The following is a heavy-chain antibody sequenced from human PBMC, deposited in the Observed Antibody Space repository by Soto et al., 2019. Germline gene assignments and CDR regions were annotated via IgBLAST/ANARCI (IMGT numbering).Heavy chain of an antibody. CDR2: IIPIFGTA. J-gene: IGHJ5*02. CDR1: GGTFSSYA. D-gene: IGHD3-22*01. V-gene: IGHV1-69*01. CDR3: ARGGAYYDSSGYYHWFDP. Sequence: QVQLVQSGAEVKKPGSSVKVSCKASGGTFSSYAISWVRQAPGQGLEWMGGIIPIFGTANYAQKFQGRVTITADESTSTAYMELSSLRSEDTAVYYCARGGAYYDSSGYYHWFDPWGQGTLVTVSS.